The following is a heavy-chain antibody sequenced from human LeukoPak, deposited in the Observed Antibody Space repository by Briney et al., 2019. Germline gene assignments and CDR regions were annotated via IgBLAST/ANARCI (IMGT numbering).Heavy chain of an antibody. CDR3: ATQPSWPIVGAPTTLDY. CDR2: FDPEDGET. Sequence: GASVKVSCKVSGYTLTELSMHWVRQAPGKGLEWMGGFDPEDGETIYAQKFQGRVTMTEDTSTDTAYMELSSLRSEDTAVYYRATQPSWPIVGAPTTLDYWGQGTLVTVSS. V-gene: IGHV1-24*01. D-gene: IGHD1-26*01. CDR1: GYTLTELS. J-gene: IGHJ4*02.